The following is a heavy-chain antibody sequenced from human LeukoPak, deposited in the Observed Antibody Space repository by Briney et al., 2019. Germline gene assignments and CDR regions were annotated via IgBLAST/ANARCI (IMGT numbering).Heavy chain of an antibody. V-gene: IGHV4-61*01. J-gene: IGHJ4*01. CDR2: IYYSGST. Sequence: NPSETLSLTCTVSGYSISSGYYWGWIRQPPGKGLEWIGYIYYSGSTNYNPSLKSRVTISVDTSKNQFSLKLSSVTAADTAVYYCAREVVAAPGTVDYWGQGTLVTVSS. CDR3: AREVVAAPGTVDY. CDR1: GYSISSGYY. D-gene: IGHD6-13*01.